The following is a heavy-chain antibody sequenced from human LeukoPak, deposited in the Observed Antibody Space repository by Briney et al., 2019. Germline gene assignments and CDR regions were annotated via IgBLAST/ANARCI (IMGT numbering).Heavy chain of an antibody. D-gene: IGHD5-12*01. CDR3: ARGYSGYFDY. J-gene: IGHJ4*02. CDR1: GYSTSSGYY. CDR2: IYHSGST. V-gene: IGHV4-38-2*02. Sequence: SETLSLTCPVSGYSTSSGYYWGWIRQPPGKGLEWIGSIYHSGSTYYNPSLKSRVTISVDTSKNQFSLKLSSVTAADTAVYYCARGYSGYFDYWGQGTLVTVSS.